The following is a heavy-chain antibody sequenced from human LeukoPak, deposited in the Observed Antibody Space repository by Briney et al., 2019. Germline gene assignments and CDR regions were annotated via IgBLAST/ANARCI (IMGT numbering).Heavy chain of an antibody. D-gene: IGHD3-3*01. CDR2: INHSGST. Sequence: PSETLSLTCAVYGGSFSGYYWSWIRQPPGKGLERIGEINHSGSTNYNPSLKSRVTISVDTSKNQFSLKLSSVTAADTAVYYCARGQITIFGVVIISKQKFDPWGQGTLVTVSS. CDR1: GGSFSGYY. CDR3: ARGQITIFGVVIISKQKFDP. V-gene: IGHV4-34*01. J-gene: IGHJ5*02.